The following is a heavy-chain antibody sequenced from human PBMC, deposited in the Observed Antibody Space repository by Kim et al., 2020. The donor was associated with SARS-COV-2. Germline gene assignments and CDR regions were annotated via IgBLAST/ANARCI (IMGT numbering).Heavy chain of an antibody. CDR1: GGTFSSYA. J-gene: IGHJ6*02. CDR2: IIPIFGTA. Sequence: SVKVSCKASGGTFSSYAISWVRQAPGQGLEWMGGIIPIFGTANYAQKFQGRVTITADESTSTAYMELSSLRSEDTAVYYCARGKSSPYYYGSGSYRAYYYYYGMDVWGQGTTVTVSS. CDR3: ARGKSSPYYYGSGSYRAYYYYYGMDV. V-gene: IGHV1-69*13. D-gene: IGHD3-10*01.